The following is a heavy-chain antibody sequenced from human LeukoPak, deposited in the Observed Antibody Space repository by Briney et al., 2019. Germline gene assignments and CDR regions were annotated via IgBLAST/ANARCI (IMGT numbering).Heavy chain of an antibody. V-gene: IGHV3-7*05. J-gene: IGHJ4*02. D-gene: IGHD3-10*01. CDR1: GFTFRNYW. Sequence: GGSLRLSCATSGFTFRNYWMSWVRQAPGKGLQWVANIKQDGSQKYYVDSVKGRFTISRDNAKNSLFLQMNSLRAEDTAVYYCAKALVRGVISYFDYWGQGTLVTVSS. CDR3: AKALVRGVISYFDY. CDR2: IKQDGSQK.